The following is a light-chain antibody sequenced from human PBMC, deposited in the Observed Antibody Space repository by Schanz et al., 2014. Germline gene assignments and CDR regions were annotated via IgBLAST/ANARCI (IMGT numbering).Light chain of an antibody. V-gene: IGKV3-20*01. CDR2: DAS. CDR3: HQYINSPFT. CDR1: QSVSSN. J-gene: IGKJ3*01. Sequence: ETVMTQSPDTLSVSPGERATLSCRASQSVSSNLAWYQQKPGQAPRLLIYDASSRASGIPDRFSGRGSGTDFTLTISKLEPEDFAVYYCHQYINSPFTFGPGTKLDLK.